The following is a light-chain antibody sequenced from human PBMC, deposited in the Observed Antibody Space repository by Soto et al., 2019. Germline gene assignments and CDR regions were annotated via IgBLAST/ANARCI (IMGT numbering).Light chain of an antibody. Sequence: QSALTQPASVSGSPGQSITISCTGTSSAVGAYNHVSWYQQYPGKAPKLMIYDVSNRPSGVSNRFSGSKSGNTASLTISGLQAEDEADYYCSSYTSSSTGIFGGGTKLTVL. CDR3: SSYTSSSTGI. V-gene: IGLV2-14*01. J-gene: IGLJ2*01. CDR1: SSAVGAYNH. CDR2: DVS.